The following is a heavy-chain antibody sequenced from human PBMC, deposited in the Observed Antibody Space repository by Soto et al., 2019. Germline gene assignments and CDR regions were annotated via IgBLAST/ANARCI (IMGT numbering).Heavy chain of an antibody. CDR2: IKQDGSEK. V-gene: IGHV3-7*01. D-gene: IGHD1-26*01. J-gene: IGHJ4*02. Sequence: GGSLRLSGAASGFTFSSYWMSWVRQAPGKGLEWGANIKQDGSEKYLGDSGKGRFTISRDNAKNSLNLKMNSLGAEDPAVYYCARGFGPIVGAPARSGYYFDYWGQGTLVTVSS. CDR3: ARGFGPIVGAPARSGYYFDY. CDR1: GFTFSSYW.